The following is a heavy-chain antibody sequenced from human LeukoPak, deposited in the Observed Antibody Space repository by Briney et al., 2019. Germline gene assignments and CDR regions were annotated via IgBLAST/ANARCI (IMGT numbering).Heavy chain of an antibody. D-gene: IGHD5-18*01. CDR2: IYYSGST. J-gene: IGHJ4*02. Sequence: SETLSLTCTVSGGSISSSSHYWGWIRQPPGKGLEWIASIYYSGSTYYNPSLKSRVTISVDTSKNQFSLKLSSVTAADTAVYYCARAYSPSVWGQGTLVTVSS. CDR1: GGSISSSSHY. CDR3: ARAYSPSV. V-gene: IGHV4-39*01.